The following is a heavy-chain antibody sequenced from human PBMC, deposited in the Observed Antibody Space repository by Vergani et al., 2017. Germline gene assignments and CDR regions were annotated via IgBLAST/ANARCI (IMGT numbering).Heavy chain of an antibody. CDR1: GGTFSSYT. J-gene: IGHJ5*02. CDR3: ARYFGENYGSGITT. CDR2: IIPILGIA. D-gene: IGHD3-10*01. V-gene: IGHV1-69*02. Sequence: QVQLVQSGAEVKKPGSSVKVSCKASGGTFSSYTISWVRQAPGQGLEWMGRIIPILGIANYAQKFQGRVTITADKSISTAYLQWSSLKASDTAMYYCARYFGENYGSGITTWGQGTLVTVSS.